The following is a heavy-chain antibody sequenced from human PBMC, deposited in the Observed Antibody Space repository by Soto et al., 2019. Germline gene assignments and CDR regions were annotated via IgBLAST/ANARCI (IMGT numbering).Heavy chain of an antibody. CDR3: AKDGGGYNYGYVMLDKYYYGMDV. Sequence: QVQLVGSGGGVVQPGRSLRLSCAASGFTFSTYAMHWVRQAPGKGLEWVAVISYDGTNKYYADSVRGRFTISRDNSKNTLFLQMNSLRAEDTAVYYCAKDGGGYNYGYVMLDKYYYGMDVWGQGTTFTVSS. CDR1: GFTFSTYA. CDR2: ISYDGTNK. D-gene: IGHD5-18*01. V-gene: IGHV3-30-3*01. J-gene: IGHJ6*02.